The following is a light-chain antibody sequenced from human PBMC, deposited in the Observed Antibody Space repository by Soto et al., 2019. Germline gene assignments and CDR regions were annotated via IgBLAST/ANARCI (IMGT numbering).Light chain of an antibody. Sequence: QAVVTQEPSLTVSPGGTVTLTCGSSTGAVTSAHYPYWFQQKPGQTPRTLIYDASNKHSWTPARFSGSLLGGKAALTLSGAQPEDEAEYYCSLSYSAAYSVFGGGTKLTVL. CDR2: DAS. CDR3: SLSYSAAYSV. V-gene: IGLV7-46*01. CDR1: TGAVTSAHY. J-gene: IGLJ3*02.